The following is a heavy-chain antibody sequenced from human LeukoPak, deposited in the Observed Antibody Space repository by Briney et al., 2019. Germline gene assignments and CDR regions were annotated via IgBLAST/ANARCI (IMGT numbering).Heavy chain of an antibody. CDR1: GFTFSSYW. CDR3: ARVTGYYSYFDY. D-gene: IGHD3-9*01. V-gene: IGHV3-74*01. J-gene: IGHJ4*02. CDR2: INSDGRST. Sequence: PGGSLRLSCAASGFTFSSYWMHWVRQAPGKGLVWVSRINSDGRSTIYADSVKGRFTISRDNAKNTLYLKMNSLRAEDTAVYYCARVTGYYSYFDYWGQGTLVTVSS.